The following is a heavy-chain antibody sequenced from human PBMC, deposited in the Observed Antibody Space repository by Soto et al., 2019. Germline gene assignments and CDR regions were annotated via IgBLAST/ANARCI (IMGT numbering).Heavy chain of an antibody. V-gene: IGHV1-18*01. J-gene: IGHJ4*02. Sequence: QVHLVQSGAEVKKPGASVKDSCKGSGYDFTTYGITWVRQAPGQGLEWMAWISAHNGNTDYAQKLQGRVTVTRDTSTSTAYMELRSLRSDVTAVYYCARGRYGDYWGQGALVTVSS. CDR2: ISAHNGNT. D-gene: IGHD1-1*01. CDR1: GYDFTTYG. CDR3: ARGRYGDY.